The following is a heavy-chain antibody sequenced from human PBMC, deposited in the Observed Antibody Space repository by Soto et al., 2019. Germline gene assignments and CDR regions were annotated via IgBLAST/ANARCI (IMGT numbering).Heavy chain of an antibody. V-gene: IGHV3-23*01. D-gene: IGHD1-7*01. CDR2: ISGSGGNT. Sequence: PGGSLRLSCAASGFTFNSYAMSWVRQAPGKGLEWVSGISGSGGNTDYADSVKGRFTISRDNSKNTLYLQMNSLRAEDTAVYYCATVRDTWNYGQFDYWGQGILVTVSS. J-gene: IGHJ4*02. CDR1: GFTFNSYA. CDR3: ATVRDTWNYGQFDY.